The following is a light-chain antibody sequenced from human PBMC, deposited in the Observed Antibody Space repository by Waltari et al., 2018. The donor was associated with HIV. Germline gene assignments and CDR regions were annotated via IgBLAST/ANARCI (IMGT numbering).Light chain of an antibody. CDR2: EVT. Sequence: QSALTQPAAGAGSPGQSTTISCTGPSSNVGSGELVSWHQQHPGEAPKLIIYEVTTRPSGVSNRFSGSKSGNTASLTISGLQAEDEADYYCCSCPRSGIRYVFGTGTKVTVL. CDR3: CSCPRSGIRYV. J-gene: IGLJ1*01. CDR1: SSNVGSGEL. V-gene: IGLV2-23*02.